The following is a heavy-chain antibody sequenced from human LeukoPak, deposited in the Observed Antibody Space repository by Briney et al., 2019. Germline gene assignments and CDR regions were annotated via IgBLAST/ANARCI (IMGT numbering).Heavy chain of an antibody. CDR1: GGSISSYY. CDR2: IYTSGST. V-gene: IGHV4-4*07. D-gene: IGHD2-2*01. J-gene: IGHJ6*02. Sequence: SETLSLTCTVSGGSISSYYWSWIRQPAGKGLEWIGRIYTSGSTNYNPSLKSRVTMSVDTSKSQFSLKLSSVTAADTAVYYCAREWIVVVPAALKSYYYYYGMDVWGQGTTVTVSS. CDR3: AREWIVVVPAALKSYYYYYGMDV.